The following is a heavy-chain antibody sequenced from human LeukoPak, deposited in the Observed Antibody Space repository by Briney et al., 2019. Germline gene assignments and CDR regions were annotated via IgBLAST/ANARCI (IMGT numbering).Heavy chain of an antibody. D-gene: IGHD3-10*01. CDR3: ARDLGHGTMVRGVMDY. Sequence: GASVKVSCKASGYTFTSYYMHWLRQAPGQGLEWMGIINPSGGSTSYAQKFQGRVTMTRDTSTSTVYMELSSLRSEDTAVYYCARDLGHGTMVRGVMDYWGQGTLVTVSS. CDR1: GYTFTSYY. J-gene: IGHJ4*02. CDR2: INPSGGST. V-gene: IGHV1-46*01.